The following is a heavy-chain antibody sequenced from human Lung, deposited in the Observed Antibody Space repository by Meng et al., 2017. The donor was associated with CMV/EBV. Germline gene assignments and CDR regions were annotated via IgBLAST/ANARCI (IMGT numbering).Heavy chain of an antibody. CDR3: ARGLADYDFWSGYYNYYGMAV. J-gene: IGHJ6*02. V-gene: IGHV2-26*01. CDR2: IFSNDEK. D-gene: IGHD3-3*01. Sequence: SGXXLVXPTETLTLTCTVSGFXLSNARMGVSWIRQPPGKALEWLAHIFSNDEKSYSTSLKSRLTISKDTSKSQVVLTMTNMDPVDTATYYCARGLADYDFWSGYYNYYGMAVWXQGTTVTVSS. CDR1: GFXLSNARMG.